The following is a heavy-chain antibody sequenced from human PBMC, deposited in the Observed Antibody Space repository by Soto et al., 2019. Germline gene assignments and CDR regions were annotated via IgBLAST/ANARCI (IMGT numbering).Heavy chain of an antibody. Sequence: SVKVSCKASGGTFSSYTISWVRQAPGQGLEWMGRIIPILGIANYAQKFQGRVTITADKSTSTAYMELSSLRSEDTAVYYCAREGPAETAAAGTIEDWFDPWGQGTLVTVSS. D-gene: IGHD6-13*01. J-gene: IGHJ5*02. CDR3: AREGPAETAAAGTIEDWFDP. CDR1: GGTFSSYT. CDR2: IIPILGIA. V-gene: IGHV1-69*04.